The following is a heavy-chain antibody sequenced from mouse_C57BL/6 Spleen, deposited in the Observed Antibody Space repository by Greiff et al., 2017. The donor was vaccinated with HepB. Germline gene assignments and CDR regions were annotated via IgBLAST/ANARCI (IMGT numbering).Heavy chain of an antibody. CDR1: GFNIKNTY. V-gene: IGHV14-3*01. CDR2: IDPANGNT. CDR3: ARTPYSFPYFFDY. J-gene: IGHJ2*01. D-gene: IGHD2-12*01. Sequence: VHVKQSVAELVRPGASVKLSCTASGFNIKNTYMHWVKQRPEQGLEWIGRIDPANGNTKYAPKFQGKATITADTSSNTAYLQLSSLTSEDTAIYYCARTPYSFPYFFDYWGQGTTLTVSS.